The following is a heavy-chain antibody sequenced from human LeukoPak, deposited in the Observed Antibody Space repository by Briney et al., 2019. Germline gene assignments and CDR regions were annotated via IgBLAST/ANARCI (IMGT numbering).Heavy chain of an antibody. CDR2: ISAYSTYNGNT. J-gene: IGHJ4*02. V-gene: IGHV1-18*01. CDR1: GYTFTSYG. Sequence: ASVKVSCKASGYTFTSYGISWVRQAPGQGPEWMGWISAYSTYNGNTNYAQKFQGRVTMTTDTSTSTAYMELRSLRSDDTAVYFCTRDLGQWLLQGIFFDYWGQGTLVTVSS. CDR3: TRDLGQWLLQGIFFDY. D-gene: IGHD5-12*01.